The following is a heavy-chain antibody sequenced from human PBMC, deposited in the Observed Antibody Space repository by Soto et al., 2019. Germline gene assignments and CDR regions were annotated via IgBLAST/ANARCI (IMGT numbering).Heavy chain of an antibody. V-gene: IGHV1-18*01. J-gene: IGHJ4*02. CDR3: ARDYCSGGSCYCYYFDY. Sequence: QVQLVQSGAEVKKPGASVKVSCKASGYTFTSYGISWVRQAPGQGLEWMGWISAYNGNTNYAHKLQGRVTMTTDTSTSTAYMEQRSLRSDDTDVYYCARDYCSGGSCYCYYFDYWGQGTLVTVSS. D-gene: IGHD2-15*01. CDR1: GYTFTSYG. CDR2: ISAYNGNT.